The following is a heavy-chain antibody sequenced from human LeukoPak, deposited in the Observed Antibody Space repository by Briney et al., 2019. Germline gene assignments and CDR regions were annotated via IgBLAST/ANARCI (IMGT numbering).Heavy chain of an antibody. CDR1: GFTFSSYA. D-gene: IGHD6-25*01. CDR3: AKAQGRHHTEYFQH. Sequence: HTGGSLRLSCAASGFTFSSYAMSWVRQAPGKGLEWVSAISGSGGSTYYADSVKGRFTISRDNSKNTLYLQMNSLRAEDTAVYYCAKAQGRHHTEYFQHWGQGTLVTVSS. V-gene: IGHV3-23*01. J-gene: IGHJ1*01. CDR2: ISGSGGST.